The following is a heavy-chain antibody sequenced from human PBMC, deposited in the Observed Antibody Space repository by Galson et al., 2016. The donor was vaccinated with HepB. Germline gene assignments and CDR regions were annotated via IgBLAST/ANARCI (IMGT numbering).Heavy chain of an antibody. CDR3: ARQVSYGDETYFDY. CDR2: ISYSGTT. Sequence: TLSLTCIVSGGSISSGGYHWSWIRQHPGKGLEWTGCISYSGTTYYNPSLRSRVTISVDTSNNQFSLNLNSVTAADTAVYYCARQVSYGDETYFDYWGQGTLVTVSS. CDR1: GGSISSGGYH. D-gene: IGHD4-17*01. J-gene: IGHJ4*02. V-gene: IGHV4-31*03.